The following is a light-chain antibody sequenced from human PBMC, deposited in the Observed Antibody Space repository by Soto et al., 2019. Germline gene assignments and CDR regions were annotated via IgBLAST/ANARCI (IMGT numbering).Light chain of an antibody. CDR3: QQYNNWPPEVPYT. J-gene: IGKJ2*01. CDR1: QSVSSN. V-gene: IGKV3-15*01. CDR2: GAS. Sequence: EIVMTQSPATLSVSPGERATLSCRASQSVSSNLAWYQQKPGQAPRLLIYGASTRATGIPVRFSGSGSGTEFTLTISSLQSEDFAVYYCQQYNNWPPEVPYTFGQGTKLEIK.